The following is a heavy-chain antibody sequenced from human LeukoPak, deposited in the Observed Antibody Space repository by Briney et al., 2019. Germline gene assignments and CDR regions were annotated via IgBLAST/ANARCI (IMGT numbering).Heavy chain of an antibody. CDR1: GGTFSSYA. J-gene: IGHJ3*02. CDR3: ARESAYDSSGYYGNDAFDI. CDR2: IIPIFGTA. Sequence: GASVKVSCKASGGTFSSYAISWVRQAPGQGLEWMGGIIPIFGTANYAQKFQGRVTITTDESTSTAYMELSSLRSEDTAVYYCARESAYDSSGYYGNDAFDICGQGTMVTVSS. D-gene: IGHD3-22*01. V-gene: IGHV1-69*05.